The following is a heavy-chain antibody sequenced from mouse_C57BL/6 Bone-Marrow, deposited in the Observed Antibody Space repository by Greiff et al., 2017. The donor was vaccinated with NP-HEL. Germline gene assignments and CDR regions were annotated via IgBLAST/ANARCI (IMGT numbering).Heavy chain of an antibody. Sequence: QVQLQQSGAELMKPGASVTLSCKATGYTFTGYWIEWVKQRPGHGLEWIGEILPGSGSTNYNEKFKGKAPFTADTSSNSVYMQLSSMTAEDAANYYGAYRSGYVCWFADWGQGTPVTVSA. CDR2: ILPGSGST. V-gene: IGHV1-9*01. D-gene: IGHD3-2*02. J-gene: IGHJ3*01. CDR3: AYRSGYVCWFAD. CDR1: GYTFTGYW.